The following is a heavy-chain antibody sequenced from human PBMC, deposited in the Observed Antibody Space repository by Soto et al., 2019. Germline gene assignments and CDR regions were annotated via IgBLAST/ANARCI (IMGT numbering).Heavy chain of an antibody. CDR3: AKDSGHLIVVVVAATMAFDY. CDR1: GFTFSSYA. CDR2: ISGSGGST. Sequence: GGSLRLSCAASGFTFSSYAMSWVRQAPGKGLEWVSAISGSGGSTYYADSVKGRLTISRDNSKNTLYLQMNSLRAEDTAVYYCAKDSGHLIVVVVAATMAFDYWGQGTLVTVS. V-gene: IGHV3-23*01. J-gene: IGHJ4*02. D-gene: IGHD2-15*01.